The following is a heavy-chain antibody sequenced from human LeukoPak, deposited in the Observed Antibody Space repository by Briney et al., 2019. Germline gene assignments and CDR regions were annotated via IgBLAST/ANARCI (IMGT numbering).Heavy chain of an antibody. CDR3: AKLQSVVIPAAMLGFDY. CDR1: GFTFNRYG. Sequence: PGGSLRLSCAASGFTFNRYGMSWVRQAPGKGLEWVSGISPSGANRYYADSVKGRFTISRDNSRDTLSVQINSLRAEDTAVYYCAKLQSVVIPAAMLGFDYWGQGILVTVSS. V-gene: IGHV3-23*01. D-gene: IGHD2-2*01. J-gene: IGHJ4*02. CDR2: ISPSGANR.